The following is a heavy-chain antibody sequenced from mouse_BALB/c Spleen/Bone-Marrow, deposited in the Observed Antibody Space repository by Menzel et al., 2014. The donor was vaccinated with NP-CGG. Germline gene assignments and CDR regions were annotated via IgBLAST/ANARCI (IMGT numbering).Heavy chain of an antibody. J-gene: IGHJ2*01. CDR3: SRGLLRMDY. CDR2: IDPSDSIT. CDR1: GYPLTSFW. D-gene: IGHD1-1*01. V-gene: IGHV1-74*01. Sequence: GSEVHTPEPSLQLPCQASGYPLTSFWMNWVKQRPDQGLEWIGRIDPSDSITHYNRIFKDKAILTVDKSSSTAYMQRSSLTSEDAAVYYWSRGLLRMDYRGKGTTLPVSS.